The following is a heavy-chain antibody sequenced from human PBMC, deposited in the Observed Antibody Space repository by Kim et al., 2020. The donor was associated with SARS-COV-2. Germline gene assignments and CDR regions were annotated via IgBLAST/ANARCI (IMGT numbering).Heavy chain of an antibody. J-gene: IGHJ1*01. CDR2: INHSGST. CDR3: ARGFYYYDSSGNFQH. Sequence: SETLSLTCAVYGGSFSGYYWCWICQPPGTGLEWIGEINHSGSTNYNPSLKRRVTISVDTSKNQFSLRLSSVTAADTAVYYCARGFYYYDSSGNFQHWGQGTLVTVSS. CDR1: GGSFSGYY. D-gene: IGHD3-22*01. V-gene: IGHV4-34*01.